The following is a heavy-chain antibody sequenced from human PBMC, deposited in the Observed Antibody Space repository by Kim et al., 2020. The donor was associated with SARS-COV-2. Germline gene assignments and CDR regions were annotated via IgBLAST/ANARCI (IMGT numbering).Heavy chain of an antibody. Sequence: SGPTLVNPTQTLTLTCTFSGFSLSTRGAGVGWIRQPPGKALEWLALIYWDDDTRYTPSLRSRLTITKDTSKNQGVLTMTNMDPVDTATYYCAHRPVTSYYDSSGYLAELFDFWGQGTLVTVSS. J-gene: IGHJ4*02. CDR3: AHRPVTSYYDSSGYLAELFDF. V-gene: IGHV2-5*02. CDR2: IYWDDDT. CDR1: GFSLSTRGAG. D-gene: IGHD3-22*01.